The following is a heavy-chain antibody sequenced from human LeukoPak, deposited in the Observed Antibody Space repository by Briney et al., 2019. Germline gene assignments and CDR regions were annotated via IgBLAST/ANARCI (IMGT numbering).Heavy chain of an antibody. D-gene: IGHD6-13*01. CDR3: ARGGGSSWCLDC. CDR1: GFTFSSYK. J-gene: IGHJ4*02. CDR2: ISTSDTTI. V-gene: IGHV3-48*03. Sequence: PGGSLRLSCAASGFTFSSYKMNWVRQAPGKGLEWVSYISTSDTTIYYADSVKGRFTISRDNAKNSLYLQMNSLRVEDTAVYYCARGGGSSWCLDCWGRGTLVTVSS.